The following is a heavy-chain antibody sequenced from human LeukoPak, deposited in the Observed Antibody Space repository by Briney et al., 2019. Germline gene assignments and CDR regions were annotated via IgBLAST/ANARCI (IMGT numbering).Heavy chain of an antibody. CDR1: GYTFTSYD. CDR3: ARWAGIAARPSWYYYYMDV. J-gene: IGHJ6*03. CDR2: MNPNSGNT. V-gene: IGHV1-8*01. D-gene: IGHD6-6*01. Sequence: ASVKVSCKASGYTFTSYDINWVRQATGQGLEWMGWMNPNSGNTGYAQKFQDRVTMTRNTSISTAYMELSSLRSEDTAVYYCARWAGIAARPSWYYYYMDVSGKGTTVTVSS.